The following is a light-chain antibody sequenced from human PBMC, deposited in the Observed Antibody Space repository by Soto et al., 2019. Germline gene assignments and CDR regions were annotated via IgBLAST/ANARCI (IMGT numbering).Light chain of an antibody. CDR2: DAS. J-gene: IGKJ5*01. CDR3: QQYENSPIT. V-gene: IGKV3-11*01. CDR1: QSVSSY. Sequence: EIVLTQSPAALCLPPGQRATLSCRASQSVSSYLAWYQQKPGQAPRLLIYDASNRATGIPARFSGSGSETDFTLSITRLEPEEIAMYYCQQYENSPITFGLGTKVEIK.